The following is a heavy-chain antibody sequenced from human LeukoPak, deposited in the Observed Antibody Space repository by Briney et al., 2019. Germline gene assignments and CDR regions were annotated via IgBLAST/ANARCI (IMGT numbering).Heavy chain of an antibody. D-gene: IGHD5-18*01. Sequence: GGSLRLSCAASGFTFSSYAMHWVRQAPGKGLEYVSAISSNGGSTYYANSVKGRFTISRDNSKNTLYLQMGSLRAEDMAVYYCARVRGIYSYGHPYYFDYWGQGTLVTVSS. CDR1: GFTFSSYA. CDR3: ARVRGIYSYGHPYYFDY. CDR2: ISSNGGST. V-gene: IGHV3-64*01. J-gene: IGHJ4*02.